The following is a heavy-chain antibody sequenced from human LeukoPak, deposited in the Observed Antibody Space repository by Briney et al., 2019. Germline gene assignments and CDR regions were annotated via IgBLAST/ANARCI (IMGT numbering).Heavy chain of an antibody. V-gene: IGHV4-59*01. CDR1: GGSISSYY. CDR2: IYYSGST. J-gene: IGHJ3*02. Sequence: SETLSLTCTVSGGSISSYYWSWIRQPPGKGLEWIGYIYYSGSTNYNPSLKSRVTISVDTSKNQFSLKLSSVTAADTAVYYCARTGCSSTSCYLGPNAFDIWGQGTMVTVSS. D-gene: IGHD2-2*01. CDR3: ARTGCSSTSCYLGPNAFDI.